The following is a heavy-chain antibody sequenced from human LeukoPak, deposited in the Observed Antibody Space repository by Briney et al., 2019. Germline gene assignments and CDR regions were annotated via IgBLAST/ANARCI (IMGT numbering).Heavy chain of an antibody. D-gene: IGHD2-15*01. CDR2: ISSSSSYI. CDR3: ARSHLYCSGGSCYSPPTQFDP. V-gene: IGHV3-21*01. Sequence: PGGSLRLSCAASGFTFSSYWMHWVRQAPGKGLEWVSSISSSSSYICYADSVKGRFTISRDNAKNSLYLQMNSLRAEDTAVYYCARSHLYCSGGSCYSPPTQFDPWGQGTLVTVSS. CDR1: GFTFSSYW. J-gene: IGHJ5*02.